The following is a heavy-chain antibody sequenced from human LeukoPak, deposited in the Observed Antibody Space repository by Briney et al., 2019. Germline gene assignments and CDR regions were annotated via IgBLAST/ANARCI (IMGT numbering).Heavy chain of an antibody. CDR1: GFTFSSYW. V-gene: IGHV3-7*01. Sequence: GGSLRLSCAASGFTFSSYWMSWVRQAPGKGLEWVANIKQDGSEKYYVDSVKGRFTISRDNAKNSLYLQMNSLRAEDTAVYYCARDMWKDIVVVPAAMFDYWGQGALVTVSS. CDR3: ARDMWKDIVVVPAAMFDY. CDR2: IKQDGSEK. D-gene: IGHD2-2*01. J-gene: IGHJ4*02.